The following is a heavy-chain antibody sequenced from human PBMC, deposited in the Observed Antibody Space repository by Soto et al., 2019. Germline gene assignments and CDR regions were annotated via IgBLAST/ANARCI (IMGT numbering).Heavy chain of an antibody. Sequence: GASVKVSCKASGYTFTSYGISWVRQAPGQGLEGMGWISAYNGNTNYEQKLQGRVTMTTDKSTSTAYMELRSLRSDDTAVYYCARDLPFFEYYDFWRGGYYYGMDVWGQGTTVTVSS. CDR2: ISAYNGNT. CDR1: GYTFTSYG. V-gene: IGHV1-18*04. CDR3: ARDLPFFEYYDFWRGGYYYGMDV. J-gene: IGHJ6*02. D-gene: IGHD3-3*01.